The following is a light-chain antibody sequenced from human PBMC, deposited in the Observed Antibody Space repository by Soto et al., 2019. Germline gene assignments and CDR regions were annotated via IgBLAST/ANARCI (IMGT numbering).Light chain of an antibody. Sequence: EIVMTQSPATLSVSPGERATLSCRASESVSSNLAWYQQKPGQAPRLLIYGVSTRATGIPARFSGSGTGTEFTLTISSLQSEDFATYYCQQYYSYPLTFGGGTKVDIK. CDR3: QQYYSYPLT. V-gene: IGKV3-15*01. CDR1: ESVSSN. CDR2: GVS. J-gene: IGKJ4*01.